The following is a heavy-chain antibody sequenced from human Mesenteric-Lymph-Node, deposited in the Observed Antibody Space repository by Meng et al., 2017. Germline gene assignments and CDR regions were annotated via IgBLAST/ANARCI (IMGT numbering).Heavy chain of an antibody. D-gene: IGHD2-2*01. CDR3: ARTIGGADIVVVPVAYYFDY. CDR2: INHSGST. Sequence: QVQPQQWGAGLFKPSETLSLTCAVYGGSCSGSYWSWIRQPPGKGLDWIGEINHSGSTNYNPSLKSRVTISVDTSKNQFSLKLSSVTAADTAVYYCARTIGGADIVVVPVAYYFDYWGQGTLVTVSS. J-gene: IGHJ4*02. V-gene: IGHV4-34*01. CDR1: GGSCSGSY.